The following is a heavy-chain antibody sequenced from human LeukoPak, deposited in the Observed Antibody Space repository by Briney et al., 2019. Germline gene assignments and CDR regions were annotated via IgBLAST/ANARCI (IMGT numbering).Heavy chain of an antibody. V-gene: IGHV3-74*01. CDR2: INSDGSST. CDR3: ARAVVPAAIGDY. Sequence: PGGSLRLSCAASGFTFSSYAMTWVRQAPGKGLEWVSRINSDGSSTSYADSVKGRFTISRDNAKNTLYLQMNSLRAEDTAVYYCARAVVPAAIGDYWGQGTLVTVSS. CDR1: GFTFSSYA. J-gene: IGHJ4*02. D-gene: IGHD2-2*01.